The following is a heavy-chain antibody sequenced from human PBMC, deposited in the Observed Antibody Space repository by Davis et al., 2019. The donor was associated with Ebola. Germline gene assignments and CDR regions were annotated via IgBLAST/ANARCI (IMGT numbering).Heavy chain of an antibody. D-gene: IGHD1-7*01. CDR1: GFTFRSYT. CDR3: AREYNWNYVGMDV. Sequence: GGSLRLSCVASGFTFRSYTMNWVRQAPGKGLEWVSYISSSSSTIYYADSVKGRFTISRDNAKNSLYLQMNSLRDEDTAVYYCAREYNWNYVGMDVWGQGTTVTVSS. J-gene: IGHJ6*02. V-gene: IGHV3-48*02. CDR2: ISSSSSTI.